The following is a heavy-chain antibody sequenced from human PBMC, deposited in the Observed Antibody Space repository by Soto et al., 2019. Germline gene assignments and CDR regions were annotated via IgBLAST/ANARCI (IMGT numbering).Heavy chain of an antibody. V-gene: IGHV3-30*04. CDR2: ISYDGSIK. Sequence: QPGGSLRLSCAASGSSFSISAMHWVRQAPGKGLEWVAVISYDGSIKYYADSVKGRFTVSRDNSKNTLYLQMNSLRAEDTAVYYCARSTMASAFDIWGQGTMVTVSS. J-gene: IGHJ3*02. D-gene: IGHD3-10*01. CDR1: GSSFSISA. CDR3: ARSTMASAFDI.